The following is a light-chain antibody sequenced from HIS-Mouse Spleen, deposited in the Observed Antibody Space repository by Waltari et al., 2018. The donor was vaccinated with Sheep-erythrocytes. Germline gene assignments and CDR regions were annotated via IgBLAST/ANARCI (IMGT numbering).Light chain of an antibody. V-gene: IGLV2-23*01. J-gene: IGLJ2*01. CDR3: CSYAGSSTLV. CDR1: TSVVGRYNP. Sequence: QSALTQPASVSGSPGQSITISCTGTTSVVGRYNPVSWYQQHPGKAPKLMIYEGRKRPSGVSNRFSGSKSGNTASLTISGLQAEDEADYCCCSYAGSSTLVFGGGTKLTVL. CDR2: EGR.